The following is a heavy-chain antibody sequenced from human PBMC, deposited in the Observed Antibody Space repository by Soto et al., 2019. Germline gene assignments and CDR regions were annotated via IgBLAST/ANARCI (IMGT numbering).Heavy chain of an antibody. CDR2: IRSSSSYT. J-gene: IGHJ6*02. CDR3: ARVSMDV. V-gene: IGHV3-21*01. Sequence: GGSLRLSCAASGFTFSTFDMTWVRQAPGKGLEWVSPIRSSSSYTYYPDSVKGRFTISRDTSNNLLYLQMNSLRAEDTAVYYCARVSMDVWGQGTTVTVSS. CDR1: GFTFSTFD.